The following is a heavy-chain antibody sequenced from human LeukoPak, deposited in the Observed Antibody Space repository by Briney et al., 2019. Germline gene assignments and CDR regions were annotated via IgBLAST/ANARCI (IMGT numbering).Heavy chain of an antibody. CDR1: GYPFSSCG. Sequence: GASVKVSCKTFGYPFSSCGINWVRQAPGQGLEWMGWISGYNGDTNYAQKLQGRVTMTTDTSTSTAYMELRSLRSDDTAVYYCARVVGGYDLVYYYYMDVWGKGTTVTVSS. J-gene: IGHJ6*03. V-gene: IGHV1-18*01. CDR2: ISGYNGDT. D-gene: IGHD5-12*01. CDR3: ARVVGGYDLVYYYYMDV.